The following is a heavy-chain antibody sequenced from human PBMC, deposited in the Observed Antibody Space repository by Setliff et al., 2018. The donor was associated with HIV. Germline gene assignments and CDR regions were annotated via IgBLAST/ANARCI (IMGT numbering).Heavy chain of an antibody. V-gene: IGHV3-33*01. J-gene: IGHJ3*01. D-gene: IGHD2-21*01. CDR1: GFPFSVHG. CDR2: IWYGGGTK. Sequence: GGSLRLSCEASGFPFSVHGKHWVRQSPGKGLEWLAVIWYGGGTKYYADSLQGRFTISRDDSKNSVYLQMNTLGAEDTAVYYCARGQFRLRPDSLDLWGQGTLVTVS. CDR3: ARGQFRLRPDSLDL.